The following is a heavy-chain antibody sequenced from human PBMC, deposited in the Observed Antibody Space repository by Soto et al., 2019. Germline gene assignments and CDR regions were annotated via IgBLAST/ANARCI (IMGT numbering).Heavy chain of an antibody. J-gene: IGHJ3*02. CDR1: GFTFSTYS. CDR3: VRGPNVHAFDI. D-gene: IGHD3-16*01. V-gene: IGHV3-21*01. Sequence: PGGSLRLSCAASGFTFSTYSMNWVRQAPGKGLEWVSSISGGTNYIYYTDSVKGRFTISRDNAKNSLYLQMNSLRAEDTAVYYSVRGPNVHAFDIWGQGTMVTVSS. CDR2: ISGGTNYI.